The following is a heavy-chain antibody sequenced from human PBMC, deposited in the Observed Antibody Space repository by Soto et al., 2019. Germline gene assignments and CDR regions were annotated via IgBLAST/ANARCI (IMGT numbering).Heavy chain of an antibody. V-gene: IGHV4-31*03. Sequence: SETLSLTCTVSGGSISSGGYYWSWIRQHPGKGLEWIGYIYYSGSTYYNPSLKSRVTISVDTSKNQFSLKLSSVTAADTGVYYCAAAVPAEYVFPYYYMDVWGKGTTVTVSS. CDR2: IYYSGST. CDR3: AAAVPAEYVFPYYYMDV. D-gene: IGHD3-16*01. CDR1: GGSISSGGYY. J-gene: IGHJ6*03.